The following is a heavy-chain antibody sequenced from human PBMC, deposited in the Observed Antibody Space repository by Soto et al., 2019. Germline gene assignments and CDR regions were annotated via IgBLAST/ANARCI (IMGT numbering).Heavy chain of an antibody. Sequence: GESLKISCKGSGYIFINYWIGWVRQMPGRGLECMGIIYPGDSDTRYSPSFQGQVTISADKSITTAYLQWSSLKASDSAMYYCARHTTQNRCLGWLADPWGMVIGGQETTDTVSS. CDR3: ARHTTQNRCLGWLADPWGMVI. CDR1: GYIFINYW. CDR2: IYPGDSDT. J-gene: IGHJ6*02. D-gene: IGHD3-3*01. V-gene: IGHV5-51*01.